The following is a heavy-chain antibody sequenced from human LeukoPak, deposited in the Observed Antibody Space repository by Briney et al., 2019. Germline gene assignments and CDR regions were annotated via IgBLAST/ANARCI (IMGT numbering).Heavy chain of an antibody. Sequence: PSETLSLTCTVPGYSISSGFYWGWIRQPPGKGLEWIGSIYHRGSTYYNPSLKSRVTISVDTSKNQFSLKLSPVTAADTAVYYCARANYYDTSGYSRGAFDIWGQGTMVTVSS. CDR3: ARANYYDTSGYSRGAFDI. D-gene: IGHD3-22*01. J-gene: IGHJ3*02. CDR2: IYHRGST. CDR1: GYSISSGFY. V-gene: IGHV4-38-2*02.